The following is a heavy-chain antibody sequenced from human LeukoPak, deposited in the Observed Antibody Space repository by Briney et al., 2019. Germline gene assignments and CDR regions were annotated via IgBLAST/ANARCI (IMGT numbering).Heavy chain of an antibody. Sequence: SGRSLRLSCAASGFMFSTYAISWVRQAPGQGLERVTAIGYGGASSYYAHSVEGRLTIARDNSNNTLFLHMSSLRPEDTAVYYCAKDRGAGWLHDASDIWGLGTLVTVSS. CDR1: GFMFSTYA. J-gene: IGHJ3*02. CDR3: AKDRGAGWLHDASDI. V-gene: IGHV3-23*01. D-gene: IGHD6-19*01. CDR2: IGYGGASS.